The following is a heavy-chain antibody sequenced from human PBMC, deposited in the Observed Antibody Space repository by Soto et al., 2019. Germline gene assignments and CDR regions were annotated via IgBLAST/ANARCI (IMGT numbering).Heavy chain of an antibody. CDR2: ITGSSATI. V-gene: IGHV3-48*02. J-gene: IGHJ5*02. D-gene: IGHD2-8*01. Sequence: EMQLVESGGGLVQPGESPRLSCAASGFTFSAYSMNWVRQAPGKGLEWISYITGSSATIYYADSVKGRFTISRDNAKNSLYLQMNSLRDEDTAIYFCARDNGMAGSFDPWGQGTLVTVSS. CDR3: ARDNGMAGSFDP. CDR1: GFTFSAYS.